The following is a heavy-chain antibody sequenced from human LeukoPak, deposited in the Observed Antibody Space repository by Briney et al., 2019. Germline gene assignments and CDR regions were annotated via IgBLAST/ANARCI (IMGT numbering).Heavy chain of an antibody. J-gene: IGHJ3*01. CDR3: ARDYTSAEWLGFAFDV. V-gene: IGHV1-18*01. CDR1: GYTFTRYA. Sequence: ASVKVFCKASGYTFTRYAISWVRQAPGQGLEWMGWINPFNGNTNDAERFQGRVIMTTDTSTSTAYMELRSLRSDDTAVYYCARDYTSAEWLGFAFDVWGQGTMISVSS. D-gene: IGHD6-19*01. CDR2: INPFNGNT.